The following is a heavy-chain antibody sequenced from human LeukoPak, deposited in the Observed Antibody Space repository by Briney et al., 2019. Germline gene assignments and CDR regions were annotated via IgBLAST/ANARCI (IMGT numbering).Heavy chain of an antibody. D-gene: IGHD4-17*01. CDR3: ARGGTTVTLRGNFDY. CDR2: ISSSSTYI. Sequence: GGSLRLSCAASGFTFSSYSMNWVRQAPGKGLEWVSSISSSSTYIYYADSVKGRFTISRDNAKNSLYLQMNSLRAEDTAVYYCARGGTTVTLRGNFDYWGQGTLVTVSS. J-gene: IGHJ4*02. V-gene: IGHV3-21*01. CDR1: GFTFSSYS.